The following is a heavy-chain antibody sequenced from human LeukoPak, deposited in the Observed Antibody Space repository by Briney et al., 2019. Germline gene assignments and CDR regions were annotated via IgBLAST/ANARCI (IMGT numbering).Heavy chain of an antibody. J-gene: IGHJ4*02. CDR3: ARGQVGATQLFDY. Sequence: SETLSLTCTVSGGSVSSSTYYWNWIRQPPGKGLEWIGYIYNSGSTNYNPSFKSRLTISVDTSRNQFSLKVNSMTAADTAVYYCARGQVGATQLFDYWGQGTRVTVSS. CDR2: IYNSGST. V-gene: IGHV4-61*01. CDR1: GGSVSSSTYY. D-gene: IGHD1-26*01.